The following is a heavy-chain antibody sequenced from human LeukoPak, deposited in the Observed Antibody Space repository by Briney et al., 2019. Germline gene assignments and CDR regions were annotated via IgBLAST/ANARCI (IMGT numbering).Heavy chain of an antibody. D-gene: IGHD2-2*01. CDR3: VRGQGYCSDIRCSPGYYMDV. V-gene: IGHV3-21*01. CDR2: ISSSGSLA. Sequence: PGGSLRLSCEASEFTFSDFGMNWVRQTPGKGLEWISRISSSGSLANYADSVKGRFTISRDNAKNSMYLQMNSLRVDDAAVYYCVRGQGYCSDIRCSPGYYMDVWGKGTTVTVSS. J-gene: IGHJ6*03. CDR1: EFTFSDFG.